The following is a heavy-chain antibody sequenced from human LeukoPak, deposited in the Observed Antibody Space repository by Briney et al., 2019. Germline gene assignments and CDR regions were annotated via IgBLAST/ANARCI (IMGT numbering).Heavy chain of an antibody. J-gene: IGHJ3*02. D-gene: IGHD6-19*01. V-gene: IGHV3-21*01. CDR3: AREFWGPIAVAGSRSAFDI. Sequence: GGSLRLSCAASGFTFSSYSMNWVRQAPGKGLEWVSSISSSSSYIYYADSVKGRFTISRDNAKNSLYLQMNSLRAEDTAVYYCAREFWGPIAVAGSRSAFDIWGQGTMVIVSS. CDR2: ISSSSSYI. CDR1: GFTFSSYS.